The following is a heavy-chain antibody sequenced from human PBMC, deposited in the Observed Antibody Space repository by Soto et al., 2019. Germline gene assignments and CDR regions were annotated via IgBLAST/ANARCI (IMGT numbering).Heavy chain of an antibody. CDR2: VYYSGST. V-gene: IGHV4-59*08. J-gene: IGHJ6*02. D-gene: IGHD3-22*01. CDR3: AGGDYYHSSGYYFYYYTMDV. CDR1: GGSISSLY. Sequence: PSETLSLTCAVSGGSISSLYWSWIRPTPGTGLDWSGYVYYSGSTSYNPSLKSRVTISVETSKSQFSLKLSSVTAADTAVYYCAGGDYYHSSGYYFYYYTMDVWGQGTTVTVSS.